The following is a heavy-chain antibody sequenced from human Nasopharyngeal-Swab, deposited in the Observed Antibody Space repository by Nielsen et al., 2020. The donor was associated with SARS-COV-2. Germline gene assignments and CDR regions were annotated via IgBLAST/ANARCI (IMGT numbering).Heavy chain of an antibody. CDR3: ARQGGVPAANFDYYYYMDV. CDR1: GFTFSDYY. Sequence: GESLKISCAASGFTFSDYYMSWIRQAPGKGLEWVSYISSSGSTIYYADSVKGRFTISRDNAKNSLYLQMNSLRAEDTAVYYCARQGGVPAANFDYYYYMDVWGKGTTVTVSS. J-gene: IGHJ6*03. CDR2: ISSSGSTI. V-gene: IGHV3-11*04. D-gene: IGHD2-2*01.